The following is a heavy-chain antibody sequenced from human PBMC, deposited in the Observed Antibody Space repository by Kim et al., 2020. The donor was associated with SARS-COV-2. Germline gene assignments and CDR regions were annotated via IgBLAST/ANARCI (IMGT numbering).Heavy chain of an antibody. CDR2: INSDGSST. D-gene: IGHD3-3*01. J-gene: IGHJ6*02. CDR1: GFTFSSYW. V-gene: IGHV3-74*01. CDR3: AREVAIFGLDV. Sequence: GGSLRLSCAASGFTFSSYWMHWVRQAPGKGLVWVSRINSDGSSTSYADSVKGRFTISRDNAKNTLYLQMNSLRAEDTAVYYCAREVAIFGLDVWGQGTTVTVSS.